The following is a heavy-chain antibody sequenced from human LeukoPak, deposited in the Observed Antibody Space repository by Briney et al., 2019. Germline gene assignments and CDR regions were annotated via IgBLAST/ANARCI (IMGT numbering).Heavy chain of an antibody. Sequence: QAWGSLRLSCAASGFTFNSYGMHWVRQAPGKGLEWVAVIWYGGSNKYYADSVKGRFTISRDNSKNTLYLQMNSLRAEDTAVYYCAKGVLSVGANYYYYMDVWGKGTTVTVSS. CDR3: AKGVLSVGANYYYYMDV. CDR1: GFTFNSYG. CDR2: IWYGGSNK. D-gene: IGHD1-26*01. J-gene: IGHJ6*03. V-gene: IGHV3-30*02.